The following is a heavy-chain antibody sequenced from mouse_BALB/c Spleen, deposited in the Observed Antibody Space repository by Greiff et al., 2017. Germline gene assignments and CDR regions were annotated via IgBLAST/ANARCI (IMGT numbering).Heavy chain of an antibody. J-gene: IGHJ2*01. CDR3: ARHDGYPDY. CDR2: ISNGGGST. D-gene: IGHD2-3*01. Sequence: DVKLVESGGGLVQPGGSLKLSCAASGFTFSSYTMSWVRQTPEKRLEWVAYISNGGGSTYYPDTVKGRFTISRDNAKNTLYLQMSSLKSEDTAMYYCARHDGYPDYWGQGTTLTVSS. V-gene: IGHV5-12-2*01. CDR1: GFTFSSYT.